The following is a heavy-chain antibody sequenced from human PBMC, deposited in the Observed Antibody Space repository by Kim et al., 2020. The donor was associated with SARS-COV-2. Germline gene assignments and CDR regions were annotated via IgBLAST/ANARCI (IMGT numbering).Heavy chain of an antibody. CDR3: AKEGRLYNLDYGLNG. Sequence: GGSLRLSCAASGFTFINYAMTWVRQAPGKGLEWVSTISGNGGTPDYVGSVKGRFTIARDNSKDMLYLQMNSLRAEDTARYFCAKEGRLYNLDYGLNGWG. CDR2: ISGNGGTP. CDR1: GFTFINYA. J-gene: IGHJ6*02. D-gene: IGHD1-1*01. V-gene: IGHV3-23*01.